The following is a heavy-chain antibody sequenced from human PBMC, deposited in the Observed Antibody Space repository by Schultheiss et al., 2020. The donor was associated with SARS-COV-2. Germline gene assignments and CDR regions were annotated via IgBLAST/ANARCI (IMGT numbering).Heavy chain of an antibody. Sequence: SETLSLTCTVSGGSISSYYWSWIRQPPGKGLEWIGYIYYSGSTYYNPSLKSRVTISVDTSKNQFSLKLSSVTAADTAVYYCARIEAKPDYWGQGTLVTVSS. J-gene: IGHJ4*02. CDR3: ARIEAKPDY. CDR1: GGSISSYY. CDR2: IYYSGST. V-gene: IGHV4-59*08. D-gene: IGHD4/OR15-4a*01.